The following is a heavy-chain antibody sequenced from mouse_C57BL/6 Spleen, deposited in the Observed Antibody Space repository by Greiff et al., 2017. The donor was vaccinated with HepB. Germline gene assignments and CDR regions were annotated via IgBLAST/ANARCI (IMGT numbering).Heavy chain of an antibody. V-gene: IGHV5-12*01. D-gene: IGHD1-2*01. J-gene: IGHJ2*01. CDR2: ISNGGGST. CDR1: GFTFSDYY. CDR3: ARQYTTAYYFDY. Sequence: DVKLVESGGGLVQPGGSLKLSCAASGFTFSDYYMYWVRQTPEKRLEWVAYISNGGGSTYYPDTVKGRFTISRDNAKNTLYLQMSRLKSEDTAMYYCARQYTTAYYFDYWGQGTTLTVSS.